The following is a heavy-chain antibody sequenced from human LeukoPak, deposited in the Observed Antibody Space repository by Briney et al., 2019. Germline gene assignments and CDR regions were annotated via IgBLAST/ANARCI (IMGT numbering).Heavy chain of an antibody. CDR1: GGSMNTYY. Sequence: SETLSLTCTVSGGSMNTYYWSWIRQPPGQGLEWIGCIFYTGTTNYNPSVKSRATISVDTSKSQFSLNLRSVTAADTAVYFCARILKSAAGTWAAFDIWGHGTMVIVSS. J-gene: IGHJ3*02. D-gene: IGHD6-13*01. V-gene: IGHV4-59*01. CDR2: IFYTGTT. CDR3: ARILKSAAGTWAAFDI.